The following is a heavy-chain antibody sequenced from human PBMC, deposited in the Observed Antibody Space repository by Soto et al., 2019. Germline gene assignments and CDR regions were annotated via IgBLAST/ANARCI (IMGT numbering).Heavy chain of an antibody. J-gene: IGHJ6*02. CDR1: GYTFTSYG. CDR3: ARTDYDFWSGYPAEWYYGMDV. Sequence: ASVKVSCKASGYTFTSYGISWVRQAPGQGLEWMGWISAYNGNTNYAQKLQGRVTMTTDTSTSTAYMELRSLRSDDTAVYYCARTDYDFWSGYPAEWYYGMDVWGQGTTVTVSS. D-gene: IGHD3-3*01. V-gene: IGHV1-18*01. CDR2: ISAYNGNT.